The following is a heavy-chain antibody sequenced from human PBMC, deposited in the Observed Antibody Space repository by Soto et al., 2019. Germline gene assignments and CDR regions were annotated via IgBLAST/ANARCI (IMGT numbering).Heavy chain of an antibody. CDR2: ISYDGTKA. J-gene: IGHJ5*02. CDR3: ARWGKREGESSPPTDL. CDR1: GFTFSGFG. Sequence: QEELVASGGGVLQPGRSLRLSCAASGFTFSGFGMHWVRQAPGNGLEWVAVISYDGTKAIYADSVKSRFSVSRDNSKHIVYLQMNSLRNEDTATYYCARWGKREGESSPPTDLWGPGTLGSVSS. D-gene: IGHD3-16*01. V-gene: IGHV3-30*03.